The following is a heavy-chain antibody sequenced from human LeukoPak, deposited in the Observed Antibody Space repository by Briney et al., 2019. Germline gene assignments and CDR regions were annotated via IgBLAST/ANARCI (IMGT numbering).Heavy chain of an antibody. Sequence: ASVKVSCKASGYTFTSYYMQWVRQAPGQGLEWMGIINPSGGSTSYAQKFQGRVTMTRDTSTSTVYMELSRLRSEDTAVYYCARDQGVVPAANGYDAFDIWGQGTMVTVSS. V-gene: IGHV1-46*01. CDR3: ARDQGVVPAANGYDAFDI. D-gene: IGHD2-2*01. CDR1: GYTFTSYY. J-gene: IGHJ3*02. CDR2: INPSGGST.